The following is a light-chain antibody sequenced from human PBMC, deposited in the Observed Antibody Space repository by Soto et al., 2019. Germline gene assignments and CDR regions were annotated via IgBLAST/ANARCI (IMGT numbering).Light chain of an antibody. V-gene: IGKV1-39*01. CDR3: QQTYTSVAT. CDR2: AAS. CDR1: QRVDSY. J-gene: IGKJ1*01. Sequence: DIQVTQSPSSLSASVGDSVTLSCQTSQRVDSYIHWYQHQSGKPPNLLLYAASTLQDGVPCRFSGGGAGTAFSLISTVLQPGDSATYYCQQTYTSVATFGQGTKV.